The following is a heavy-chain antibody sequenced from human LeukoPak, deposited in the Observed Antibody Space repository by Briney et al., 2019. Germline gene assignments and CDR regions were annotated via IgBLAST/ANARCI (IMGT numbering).Heavy chain of an antibody. Sequence: PSETLSLTCTVSGGSISSYYWSWIRQPPAEGLEWIGYIYYSGSTNYNPSLKSRVTISVDTSKNQFSLNLRSVTAADTAVYYCAGYSGNYLFDNWGQGTLVTVSS. V-gene: IGHV4-59*08. CDR2: IYYSGST. CDR3: AGYSGNYLFDN. D-gene: IGHD1-26*01. CDR1: GGSISSYY. J-gene: IGHJ4*02.